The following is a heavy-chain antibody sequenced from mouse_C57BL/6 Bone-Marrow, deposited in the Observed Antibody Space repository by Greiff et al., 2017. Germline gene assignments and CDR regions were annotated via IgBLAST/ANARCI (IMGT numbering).Heavy chain of an antibody. D-gene: IGHD1-1*01. CDR3: ASYGSGTFAY. CDR2: IYPRSGNT. V-gene: IGHV1-81*01. CDR1: GYTFTSSG. Sequence: VQLQESGAELARPAASVKLSCKASGYTFTSSGISWVKQRTGQGLEWIGEIYPRSGNTYYNEKFKGKATLTADKSSSTAYIELRSLTSEDSAVYFCASYGSGTFAYWGRGTLVTDSA. J-gene: IGHJ3*01.